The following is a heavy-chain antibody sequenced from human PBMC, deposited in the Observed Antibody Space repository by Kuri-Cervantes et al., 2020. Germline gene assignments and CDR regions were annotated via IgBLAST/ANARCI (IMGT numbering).Heavy chain of an antibody. CDR3: ARAYLGLGKLDY. Sequence: SETLSLTCTVSGYSISSGYYWGWIRQPPGKGLEWIGSIYHSGSTYYNPSLKSRVTISVDTSKNQFSLKLSSVTAADTAVYYCARAYLGLGKLDYWGRGTLVTVSS. CDR2: IYHSGST. J-gene: IGHJ4*02. V-gene: IGHV4-38-2*02. CDR1: GYSISSGYY. D-gene: IGHD7-27*01.